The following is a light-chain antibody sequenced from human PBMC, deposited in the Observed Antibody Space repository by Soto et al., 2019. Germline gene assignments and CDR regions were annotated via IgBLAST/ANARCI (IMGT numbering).Light chain of an antibody. V-gene: IGKV3-20*01. Sequence: EILMTQSPATLSVSPGERATLSCRASQSVRSDLAWYQQKPVQAPRLLIYATSSRATGIPDRFSGSGSGTDFTLTISRLEPEDFAVYYCQQYGRSGTFGQGTKVEIK. CDR1: QSVRSD. CDR3: QQYGRSGT. CDR2: ATS. J-gene: IGKJ1*01.